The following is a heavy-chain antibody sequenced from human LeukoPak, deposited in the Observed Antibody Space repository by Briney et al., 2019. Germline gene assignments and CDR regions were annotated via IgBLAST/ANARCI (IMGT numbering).Heavy chain of an antibody. CDR1: GFTFSRYS. J-gene: IGHJ4*02. V-gene: IGHV3-48*02. D-gene: IGHD3-22*01. CDR2: ISSSSSSI. Sequence: GGSLRLSCAAPGFTFSRYSINWVRQAPGKGLEWVSYISSSSSSIYYADSVKGRFTISRDNAKNSLYLQMNSLRDEDTAVYYCARVFSSGYPYFDYWGQGALVTVSS. CDR3: ARVFSSGYPYFDY.